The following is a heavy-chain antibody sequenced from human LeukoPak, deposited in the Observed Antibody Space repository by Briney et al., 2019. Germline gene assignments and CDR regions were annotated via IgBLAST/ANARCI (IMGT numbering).Heavy chain of an antibody. CDR1: GGSFSDYY. Sequence: SETLSLTCAVYGGSFSDYYWSWIRQPPGEGLEWIGEINHSGSTNYKPSLKSRVTISVDTSKNQFSLKLSSVTAADTAVYYCARGGYYGSGNDFRFDPWGQGTLVTVSS. CDR2: INHSGST. D-gene: IGHD3-10*01. J-gene: IGHJ5*02. CDR3: ARGGYYGSGNDFRFDP. V-gene: IGHV4-34*01.